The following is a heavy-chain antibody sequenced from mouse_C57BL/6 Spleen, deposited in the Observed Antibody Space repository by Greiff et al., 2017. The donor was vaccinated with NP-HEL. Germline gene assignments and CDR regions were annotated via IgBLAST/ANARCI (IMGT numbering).Heavy chain of an antibody. V-gene: IGHV1-76*01. D-gene: IGHD1-3*01. CDR3: AREVNYINYVDY. CDR2: IYPGSGNT. CDR1: GYTFTDYY. Sequence: QVQLQQSGAELVRPGASVKLSCKASGYTFTDYYINWVKQRPGQGLEWIARIYPGSGNTYYNEKFKGKATLTAEKSSSTAYMQLSSLTSEDSAVYFCAREVNYINYVDYWGQGTTLTVSS. J-gene: IGHJ2*01.